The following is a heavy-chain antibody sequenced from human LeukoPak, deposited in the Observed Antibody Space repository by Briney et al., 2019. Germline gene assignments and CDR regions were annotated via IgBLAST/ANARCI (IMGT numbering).Heavy chain of an antibody. J-gene: IGHJ4*02. D-gene: IGHD2-21*01. Sequence: GASVKVSCKASGYTFTSYGISWVRQAPGQGLEWMGGIIPIFGTANYAQKFQGRVTITADESTSTAYMELSSLRSEDTAVYYCARSAIERGLLDYWGQGTLVTVSS. V-gene: IGHV1-69*13. CDR1: GYTFTSYG. CDR2: IIPIFGTA. CDR3: ARSAIERGLLDY.